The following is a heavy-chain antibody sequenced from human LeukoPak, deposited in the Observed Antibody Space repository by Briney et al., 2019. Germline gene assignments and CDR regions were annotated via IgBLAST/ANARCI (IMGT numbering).Heavy chain of an antibody. V-gene: IGHV4-59*01. CDR2: IYATGST. D-gene: IGHD4-17*01. Sequence: SETLSLTCTVSGGSINYYYWSWIRQPPGRGLEWIGYIYATGSTDYNPSLKSRVTISVDTSKNQFSLELRSVTAADTAVYYCARAIPGDYGDYFHFDYWGQGTLVTVSS. CDR3: ARAIPGDYGDYFHFDY. CDR1: GGSINYYY. J-gene: IGHJ4*02.